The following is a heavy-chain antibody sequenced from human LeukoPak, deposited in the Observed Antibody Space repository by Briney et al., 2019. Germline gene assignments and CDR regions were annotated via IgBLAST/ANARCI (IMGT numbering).Heavy chain of an antibody. V-gene: IGHV3-23*01. D-gene: IGHD3-3*01. CDR3: ARRGVVIRVIIVGFQKEAFYFDS. Sequence: GGSLRLSCSVSGITLSNYGMSWVRQAPGKGLEWVAGISDSDSNTNYAHPVKGPITISRDNPTNTLYLQMTSLRAEERAVYFCARRGVVIRVIIVGFQKEAFYFDSWGQGALVTVSS. CDR1: GITLSNYG. CDR2: ISDSDSNT. J-gene: IGHJ4*02.